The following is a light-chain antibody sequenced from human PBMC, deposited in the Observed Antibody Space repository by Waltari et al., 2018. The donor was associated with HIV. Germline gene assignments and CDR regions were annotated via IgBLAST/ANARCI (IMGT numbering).Light chain of an antibody. Sequence: IVVTQSPISLPVTPGEPAVISCTPNQSLLYTNGYHYLDWYLQKPGQSPQLLIYLGSNRASGVPDRFSGSGSGTHFTLKISRLQTEDVGVYYCMQALQIPWTFGQGTKVEIK. CDR1: QSLLYTNGYHY. V-gene: IGKV2-28*01. CDR2: LGS. CDR3: MQALQIPWT. J-gene: IGKJ1*01.